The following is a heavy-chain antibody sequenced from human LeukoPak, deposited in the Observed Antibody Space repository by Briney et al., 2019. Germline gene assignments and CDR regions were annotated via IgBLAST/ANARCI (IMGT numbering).Heavy chain of an antibody. CDR3: AREPVGAEYYFDY. CDR1: GYTFTGYY. Sequence: ASVKVSCKASGYTFTGYYMHWVRQAPGQGLEWMGWINPNSGGTDSAQKFQGRVTMTRDTSISTAYMELSRLRSDDTAVYYCAREPVGAEYYFDYWGQGTLVTVSS. J-gene: IGHJ4*02. V-gene: IGHV1-2*02. D-gene: IGHD1-26*01. CDR2: INPNSGGT.